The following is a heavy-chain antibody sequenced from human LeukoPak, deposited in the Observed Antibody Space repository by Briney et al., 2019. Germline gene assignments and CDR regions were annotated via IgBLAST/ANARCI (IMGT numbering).Heavy chain of an antibody. J-gene: IGHJ4*02. CDR1: GGPFSGYY. CDR3: ARGGHSNHDPFDY. V-gene: IGHV4-34*01. Sequence: PSETLSLTCDVLGGPFSGYYWSWIRQPPGRRLEWIGEISQFGSTDYNPSLKSRVTISVDTSWGRFSLKVTSVTAADTAVYYCARGGHSNHDPFDYWGQGTLVTVSS. D-gene: IGHD4-11*01. CDR2: ISQFGST.